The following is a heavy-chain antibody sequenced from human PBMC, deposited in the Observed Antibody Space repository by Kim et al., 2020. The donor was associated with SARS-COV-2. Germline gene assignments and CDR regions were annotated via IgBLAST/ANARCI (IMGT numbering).Heavy chain of an antibody. CDR1: GFTFSSYA. Sequence: GGSLRLSCAASGFTFSSYAMAWVRQTPGKGLEWVSSISGSGSEKQGRFTISRDNSKNTLYLQMHSLRAEDTAVYFCAKAGGYSLYDPTNYFDSWGQGTLVTVSS. D-gene: IGHD5-12*01. CDR3: AKAGGYSLYDPTNYFDS. CDR2: ISGSGSE. J-gene: IGHJ4*02. V-gene: IGHV3-23*01.